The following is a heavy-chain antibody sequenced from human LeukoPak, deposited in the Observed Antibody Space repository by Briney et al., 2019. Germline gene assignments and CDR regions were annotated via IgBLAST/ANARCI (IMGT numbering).Heavy chain of an antibody. D-gene: IGHD5-18*01. Sequence: PGGSLRLSCAASGFTFSGYSMNWVRQAPGKGLEWVSSLSSTGTYIYYADSVKGRFTISRDNAKNSLFLQMNSLTVEDTAVYYCARGGRGHSYGFNAFDIWGQGTLVTVSS. CDR3: ARGGRGHSYGFNAFDI. J-gene: IGHJ3*02. CDR1: GFTFSGYS. CDR2: LSSTGTYI. V-gene: IGHV3-21*01.